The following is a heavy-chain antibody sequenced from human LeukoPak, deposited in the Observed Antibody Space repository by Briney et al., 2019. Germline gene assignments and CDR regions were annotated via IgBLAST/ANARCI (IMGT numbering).Heavy chain of an antibody. V-gene: IGHV1-69*05. CDR3: ARGAILEWLPLSDSSRYYFDY. D-gene: IGHD3-3*02. CDR2: IIPIFGTA. CDR1: GGTFSSYA. J-gene: IGHJ4*02. Sequence: GASVKVSCKASGGTFSSYAISWVRQAPGQGLELMGRIIPIFGTANYAQKFQGRVTITTDESTSTAYMELSSLRSEDTAVYYCARGAILEWLPLSDSSRYYFDYWGQGTLVTVSS.